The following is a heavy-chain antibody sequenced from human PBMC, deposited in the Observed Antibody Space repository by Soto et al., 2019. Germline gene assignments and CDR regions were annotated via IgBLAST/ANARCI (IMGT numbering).Heavy chain of an antibody. CDR3: ARVRVRSLPDVGSFDI. D-gene: IGHD3-10*01. CDR1: GFTVSSNY. CDR2: IYSGGST. V-gene: IGHV3-66*01. J-gene: IGHJ3*02. Sequence: EVQLVESGGGLVQPGGSLRLSCAASGFTVSSNYMSWVRQAPGKGLEWVSVIYSGGSTYYADSVKGRFTISRDNSKTTLYPQRNSLTAEDTAVYYCARVRVRSLPDVGSFDIWGQGTMVTVSS.